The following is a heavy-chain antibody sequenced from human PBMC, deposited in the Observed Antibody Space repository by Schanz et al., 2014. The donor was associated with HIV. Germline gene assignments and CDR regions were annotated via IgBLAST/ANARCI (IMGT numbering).Heavy chain of an antibody. CDR2: ISGGSGDK. J-gene: IGHJ4*02. CDR3: VRETPSGVDYFDY. V-gene: IGHV3-21*02. CDR1: GFMFSSYG. Sequence: EVQLVASGGGLVQPGGSLRLSCVASGFMFSSYGMNWVRQAPGKGLEWVLSISGGSGDKLYADSIKGRFTISRDNANNSVYLQMNSLRGEDTAVYYCVRETPSGVDYFDYWGQGTLVTVSS. D-gene: IGHD3-10*01.